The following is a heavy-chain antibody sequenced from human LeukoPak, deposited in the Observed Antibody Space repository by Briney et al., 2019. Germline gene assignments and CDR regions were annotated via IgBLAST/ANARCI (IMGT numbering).Heavy chain of an antibody. V-gene: IGHV4-59*01. CDR2: IYYSGST. CDR3: ARDRSEFDY. CDR1: GGSISGYY. J-gene: IGHJ4*02. Sequence: SETLSLTCTVSGGSISGYYWTWIRQPPGKGLEWIGYIYYSGSTDYNPSLKSRVGISVDTSKNQFSLKLSSVTAADTAVYYCARDRSEFDYRGQGTLVTVSS.